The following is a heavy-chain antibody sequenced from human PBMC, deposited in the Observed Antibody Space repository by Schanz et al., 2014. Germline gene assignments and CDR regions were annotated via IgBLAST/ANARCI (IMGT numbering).Heavy chain of an antibody. Sequence: QVQLVQSGGEVKTPGASVKVSCKASGYTFTRSGISWVRQAPGQGLEWVEWIGGSDGNTNFAQKFQGRVTMTTDTSTSTVYMELRSLTSDDSAVYYCARDRDQWDGNYLDYWGQGTLVTVSS. CDR1: GYTFTRSG. V-gene: IGHV1-18*01. J-gene: IGHJ4*02. CDR3: ARDRDQWDGNYLDY. CDR2: IGGSDGNT. D-gene: IGHD1-26*01.